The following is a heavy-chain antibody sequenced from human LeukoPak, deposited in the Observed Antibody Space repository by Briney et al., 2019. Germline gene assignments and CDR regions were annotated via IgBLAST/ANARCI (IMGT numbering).Heavy chain of an antibody. D-gene: IGHD6-6*01. Sequence: ASVKVSCKASGYTFSSYAIQWVRQAPGQRLEWMGWINAGNGDTKYSQRFQGRVTITRDTSISTAYMELSRLRSDDTAVYYCARELIAARRGFGFDYWGQGTLVTVSS. CDR2: INAGNGDT. J-gene: IGHJ4*02. CDR1: GYTFSSYA. CDR3: ARELIAARRGFGFDY. V-gene: IGHV1-3*01.